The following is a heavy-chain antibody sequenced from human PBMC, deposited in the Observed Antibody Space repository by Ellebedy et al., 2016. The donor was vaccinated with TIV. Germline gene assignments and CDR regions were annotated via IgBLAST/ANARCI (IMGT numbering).Heavy chain of an antibody. V-gene: IGHV3-48*01. Sequence: GESLKISXAASGFTFSTYSMNWVRQAPGKGLEWVSYISISSTIYYADSVKGRFTISRDNSKNTLYLQMNSLRAEDTAVYYCGRARLDWNWFDPWGQGTLVTVSS. D-gene: IGHD3-9*01. CDR1: GFTFSTYS. CDR3: GRARLDWNWFDP. J-gene: IGHJ5*02. CDR2: ISISSTI.